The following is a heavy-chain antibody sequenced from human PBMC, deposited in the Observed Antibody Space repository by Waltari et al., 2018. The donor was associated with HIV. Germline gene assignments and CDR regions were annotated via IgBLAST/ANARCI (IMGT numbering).Heavy chain of an antibody. J-gene: IGHJ4*02. CDR3: SHRYSSGWFVCHLDY. CDR1: GFSLSTRGEG. CDR2: IYWDHDK. V-gene: IGHV2-5*02. Sequence: QITLKESGPTLVKPTQTITLTCTFSGFSLSTRGEGVVWIRQPPGKALEWLTLIYWDHDKRYSASLRSRLTITKDTSKNQVVLTVTTMEPADTSTYYCSHRYSSGWFVCHLDYWGQGTLVTVSA. D-gene: IGHD6-19*01.